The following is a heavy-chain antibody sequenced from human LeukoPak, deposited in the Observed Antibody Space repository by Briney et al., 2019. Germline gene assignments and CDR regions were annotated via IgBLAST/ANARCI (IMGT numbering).Heavy chain of an antibody. CDR1: GGSISSYY. D-gene: IGHD6-13*01. CDR3: ARAVEEQLSIDY. J-gene: IGHJ4*02. V-gene: IGHV4-59*01. CDR2: IYYSGST. Sequence: TSETLSLTCTVSGGSISSYYWSWIRQPPGKGLEWIGYIYYSGSTNYNPSLKSRVTISVDTSKNQFSLKLSSVTAADTAVYYCARAVEEQLSIDYWGQGTLVTVSS.